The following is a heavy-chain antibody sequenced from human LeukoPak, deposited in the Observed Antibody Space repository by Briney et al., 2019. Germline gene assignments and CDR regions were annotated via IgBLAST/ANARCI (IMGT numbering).Heavy chain of an antibody. J-gene: IGHJ4*02. D-gene: IGHD5/OR15-5a*01. CDR3: VRDRTVSTILDY. V-gene: IGHV3-30*02. Sequence: TGGSLRLSCAASGFTFSSYGMHWVRQAPGKGLEWVAFIRYDGSNKYYADSVKGRFAISRDNAKNTVYLQMNSLRDEDTAVYYCVRDRTVSTILDYWGQGTLVTVSS. CDR2: IRYDGSNK. CDR1: GFTFSSYG.